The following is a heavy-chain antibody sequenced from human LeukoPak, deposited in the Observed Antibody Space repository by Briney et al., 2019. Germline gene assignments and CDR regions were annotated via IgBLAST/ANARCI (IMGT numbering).Heavy chain of an antibody. CDR2: INPSGDNT. D-gene: IGHD5-12*01. V-gene: IGHV1-46*01. Sequence: GASVKVSCKASGYTFTNNFMHWVRQAPGQGLEWMGIINPSGDNTWYAQKFQGRVTMTRDMATSTDHMEVSSLRSEDAAVYYCARDNSVGDSAWWFDPWGQGTLVTVSS. J-gene: IGHJ5*02. CDR3: ARDNSVGDSAWWFDP. CDR1: GYTFTNNF.